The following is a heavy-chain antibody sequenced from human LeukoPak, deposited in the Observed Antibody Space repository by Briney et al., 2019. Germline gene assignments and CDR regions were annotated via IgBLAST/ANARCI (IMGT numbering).Heavy chain of an antibody. CDR3: AKDPDYYDSSGYFDY. Sequence: GSLRLSCAASGFTFSSYAMSWDRQAPGKGLEWVSAISGSGGSTYYADSVKGRFTISRDNSKNTLYLQMNSLRAEDTAVYYCAKDPDYYDSSGYFDYWGQGTLVTVSS. CDR1: GFTFSSYA. V-gene: IGHV3-23*01. CDR2: ISGSGGST. J-gene: IGHJ4*02. D-gene: IGHD3-22*01.